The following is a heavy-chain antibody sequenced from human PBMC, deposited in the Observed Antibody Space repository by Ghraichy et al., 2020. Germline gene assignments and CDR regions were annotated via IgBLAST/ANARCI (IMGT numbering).Heavy chain of an antibody. V-gene: IGHV4-59*08. J-gene: IGHJ6*03. CDR3: ARQVPDYDFWSGSRYYYYMDV. Sequence: SETLSLTCTVSGGSISSYYWSWIRQPPGKGLEWIGYIYYSGSTNYNPSLKSRVTISVDTSKNQFSLKLSSVTAADTAVYYCARQVPDYDFWSGSRYYYYMDVWGKGTTVTVSS. CDR1: GGSISSYY. D-gene: IGHD3-3*01. CDR2: IYYSGST.